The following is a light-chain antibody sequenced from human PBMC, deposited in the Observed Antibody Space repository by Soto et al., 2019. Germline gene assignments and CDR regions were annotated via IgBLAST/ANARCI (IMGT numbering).Light chain of an antibody. CDR3: GRWDSRLSTYV. J-gene: IGLJ1*01. CDR1: SSNIGNDY. V-gene: IGLV1-51*01. CDR2: DNN. Sequence: QSVLTQPPSVSAAPGQQVTISCSRSSSNIGNDYVSWYQQLPGTAPKLLIYDNNKRAAGIPDRFSGSESGTSATLGITGLQTGDEAYYYCGRWDSRLSTYVFGTGTKVTVL.